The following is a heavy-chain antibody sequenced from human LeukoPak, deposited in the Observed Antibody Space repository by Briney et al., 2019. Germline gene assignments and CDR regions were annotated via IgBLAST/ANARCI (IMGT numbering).Heavy chain of an antibody. J-gene: IGHJ5*02. CDR2: XXPILGIA. Sequence: ASVKASCKASGGTFSSYAISWVRQAPGQGLEWMXXXXPILGIANYAQKFQGRVTITADKSTSTAYMELSSLRSEDTAVYYCAREDGSGSYYNVHGFDPWGQGTLVTVSS. CDR3: AREDGSGSYYNVHGFDP. V-gene: IGHV1-69*10. CDR1: GGTFSSYA. D-gene: IGHD3-10*01.